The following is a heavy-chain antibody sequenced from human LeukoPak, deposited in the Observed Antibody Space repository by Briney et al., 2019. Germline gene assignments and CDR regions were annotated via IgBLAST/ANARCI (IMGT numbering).Heavy chain of an antibody. Sequence: GESLKISCKSSGHNFASYWIAWVRQMPGRGLEWMGIIHPSDFETRYSPSFQGQVTISADKSISTAYLQWSSLKASDTAMYYCARRNSTYYYDYWGQGTLVTVSS. CDR2: IHPSDFET. CDR1: GHNFASYW. V-gene: IGHV5-51*01. CDR3: ARRNSTYYYDY. J-gene: IGHJ4*02. D-gene: IGHD2/OR15-2a*01.